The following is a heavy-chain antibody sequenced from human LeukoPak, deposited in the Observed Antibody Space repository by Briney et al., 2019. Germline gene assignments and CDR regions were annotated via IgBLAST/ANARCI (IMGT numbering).Heavy chain of an antibody. CDR2: IIPIFGTA. V-gene: IGHV1-69*05. CDR1: GGTFSSYA. Sequence: VKVSCKASGGTFSSYAISWVRQAPGPALEWMGGIIPIFGTANYAQKFQGRVTITTDESTSTAYMELSSLRSEDTAVYYCARDSYPREGWFDPWGQGTLVTVSS. J-gene: IGHJ5*02. CDR3: ARDSYPREGWFDP. D-gene: IGHD3-10*01.